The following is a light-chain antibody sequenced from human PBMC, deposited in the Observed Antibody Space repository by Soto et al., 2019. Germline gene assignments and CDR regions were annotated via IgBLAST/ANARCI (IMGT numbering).Light chain of an antibody. Sequence: QPVLTQPPSASGTPGQRVTISCAGSSSNIGSNYVYWYQQLPGTAPKLLIYRNNQRPSGVPDRFSGSKSGTSTSLAISGLRPEDEADYYCAAWDDSLSGVAFGGGTKLTVL. CDR2: RNN. CDR3: AAWDDSLSGVA. CDR1: SSNIGSNY. V-gene: IGLV1-47*01. J-gene: IGLJ2*01.